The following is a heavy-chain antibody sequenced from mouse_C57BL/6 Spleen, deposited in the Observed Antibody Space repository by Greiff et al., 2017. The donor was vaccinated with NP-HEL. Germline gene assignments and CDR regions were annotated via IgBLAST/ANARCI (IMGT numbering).Heavy chain of an antibody. J-gene: IGHJ2*01. CDR1: GYTFTSYW. D-gene: IGHD1-1*01. CDR3: ARVYYGSSPPFDD. Sequence: QVQLQQPGAELVKPGASVKLSCKASGYTFTSYWMQWVKQRPGQGLEWIGEIDPSDSYTNYNQKFKGKATLTVDTSSSTAYMQLSSLTSEDSAVYYCARVYYGSSPPFDDWGQGTTLTVSS. V-gene: IGHV1-50*01. CDR2: IDPSDSYT.